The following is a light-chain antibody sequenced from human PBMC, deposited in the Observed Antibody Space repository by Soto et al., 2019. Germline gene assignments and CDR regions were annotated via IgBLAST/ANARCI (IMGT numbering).Light chain of an antibody. CDR2: DVS. Sequence: AIQVTQSPSSLSASVGDRVTITCRASQGIRGALAWYQQKPGKAPKLLIYDVSTLESGVTARFSGCGSGTDFTLTISSLVSEDFAVYYCQHRNNWPWTIGQGTRVEVK. CDR1: QGIRGA. J-gene: IGKJ1*01. V-gene: IGKV1D-13*01. CDR3: QHRNNWPWT.